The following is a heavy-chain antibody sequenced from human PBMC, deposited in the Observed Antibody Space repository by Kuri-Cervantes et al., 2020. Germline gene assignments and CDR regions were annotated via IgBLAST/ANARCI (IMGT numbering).Heavy chain of an antibody. V-gene: IGHV4-61*01. CDR1: GGSVSSGSYY. Sequence: SETLSLTCTVSGGSVSSGSYYWSWIRQPPGKGLEWIGDIVNTGSTNCRPSLKSRVIMSVDTSKNQFSLRLSSVTAADTAVYYCARANYIWGSYVDWGQGTLVTVSS. CDR3: ARANYIWGSYVD. CDR2: IVNTGST. D-gene: IGHD3-16*01. J-gene: IGHJ4*02.